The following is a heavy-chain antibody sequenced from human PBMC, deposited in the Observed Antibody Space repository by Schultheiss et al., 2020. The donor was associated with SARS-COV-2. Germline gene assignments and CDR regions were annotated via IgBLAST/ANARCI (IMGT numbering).Heavy chain of an antibody. J-gene: IGHJ4*02. D-gene: IGHD6-13*01. CDR3: ARGVGVSAAATLGFDY. V-gene: IGHV4-34*01. CDR1: DGSFSGLY. Sequence: SETLSLTCSIFDGSFSGLYWNWIRQSPGRGLEWIGQINQRGHANYNPSLKSRVTMSVDTSKNQFSLNVSSVTDADRAVYYCARGVGVSAAATLGFDYWGQGTLVTVSS. CDR2: INQRGHA.